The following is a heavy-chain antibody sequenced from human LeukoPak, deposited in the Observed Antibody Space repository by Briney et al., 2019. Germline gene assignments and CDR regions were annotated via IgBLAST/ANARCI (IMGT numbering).Heavy chain of an antibody. V-gene: IGHV4-59*08. Sequence: PSETLSLSCSVSDDSIRSYYWSWIRQPPGKGLEWIGHMYYTGTTNYSPSLSSRVSISVDTSKNQFSLRLSSVTAADTAVYYCARLYSSARYSLDYWGHGILVTVSS. D-gene: IGHD6-19*01. CDR3: ARLYSSARYSLDY. CDR2: MYYTGTT. CDR1: DDSIRSYY. J-gene: IGHJ4*01.